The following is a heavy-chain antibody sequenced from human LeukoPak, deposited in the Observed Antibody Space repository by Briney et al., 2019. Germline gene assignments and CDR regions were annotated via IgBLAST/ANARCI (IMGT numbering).Heavy chain of an antibody. D-gene: IGHD3-16*01. CDR3: ARVGRGDYVWGSYPFDY. Sequence: PSETLSLTCTVSGDSISSYHWSWIRQPPGKGLEWIGYISYSGSTSCNPSLKSRVTISVDTSENQFSLKLSSVTASDTAVYYCARVGRGDYVWGSYPFDYWGQGTLVTVSS. CDR2: ISYSGST. J-gene: IGHJ4*02. V-gene: IGHV4-59*01. CDR1: GDSISSYH.